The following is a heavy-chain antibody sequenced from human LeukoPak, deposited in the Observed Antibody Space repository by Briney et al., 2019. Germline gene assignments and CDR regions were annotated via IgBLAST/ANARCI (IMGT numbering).Heavy chain of an antibody. J-gene: IGHJ3*02. CDR2: ISWNSGSI. D-gene: IGHD3-22*01. CDR3: AKEGSYDSSGYYRAAPRGDAFDI. Sequence: HPGGSLRLSCAASGFTFDDYAMHWVRQAPGKGLEWVSGISWNSGSIGYADSVKGRFTISRDNARNSLYLQMNSLRAEDTALYYCAKEGSYDSSGYYRAAPRGDAFDIWGQGTMVTVSS. V-gene: IGHV3-9*01. CDR1: GFTFDDYA.